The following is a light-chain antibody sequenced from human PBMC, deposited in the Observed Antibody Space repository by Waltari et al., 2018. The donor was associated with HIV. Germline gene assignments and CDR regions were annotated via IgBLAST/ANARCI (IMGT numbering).Light chain of an antibody. CDR1: SSNIGSNY. J-gene: IGLJ3*02. Sequence: QSGLTQPPSASGTPGQRVTISCSGSSSNIGSNYVSWYQQLPGAAPKLLMYRNNQRPSGVPDRFSGSKSGTSASLAIRGLRSEDEADYYCAGWDDSLSGVVFGGGTKLTVL. CDR3: AGWDDSLSGVV. V-gene: IGLV1-47*01. CDR2: RNN.